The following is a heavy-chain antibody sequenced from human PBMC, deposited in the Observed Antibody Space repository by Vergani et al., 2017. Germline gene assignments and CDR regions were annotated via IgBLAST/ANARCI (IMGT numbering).Heavy chain of an antibody. D-gene: IGHD4-17*01. CDR3: ARGMTTETTDVEGLDS. V-gene: IGHV3-66*02. J-gene: IGHJ3*02. CDR1: SFRVSSHY. CDR2: INIGGRT. Sequence: LVESGGGLVQPGGSLRLSCAASSFRVSSHYMTWVRQAPGKGLEWVSTINIGGRTSYADSVKGRLTLTRDDSKDTLHLQMNSLRPEDTAVYYCARGMTTETTDVEGLDSWGQGTRVSVTS.